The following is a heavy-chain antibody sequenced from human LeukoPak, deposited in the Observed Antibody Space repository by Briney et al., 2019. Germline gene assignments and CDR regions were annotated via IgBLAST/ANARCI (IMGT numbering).Heavy chain of an antibody. V-gene: IGHV1-8*03. J-gene: IGHJ4*02. Sequence: GASVKVSCKGSGYTFTSYDINWVRQATGQGLEWMGWMNPNSGSTGYAQKFQGRVTITRNTSISTAYMELSGLRSEDTAVYYCARGRSTGYPYYLGQGTLVTVSS. CDR3: ARGRSTGYPYY. CDR2: MNPNSGST. CDR1: GYTFTSYD. D-gene: IGHD5-12*01.